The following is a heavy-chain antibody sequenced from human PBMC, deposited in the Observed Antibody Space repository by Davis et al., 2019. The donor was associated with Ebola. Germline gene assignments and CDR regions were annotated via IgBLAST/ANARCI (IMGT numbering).Heavy chain of an antibody. Sequence: PSETLSLTCTVSGGSMYSGSFYWSWIRQPAGKALEWIGQIYPSGSTNYNPSLKSRVSLSVDTSKNHYSLKLTSVTAADTAVYYCATNSTSSGFGLWGQGTLVTVSS. CDR2: IYPSGST. V-gene: IGHV4-61*09. D-gene: IGHD6-6*01. CDR3: ATNSTSSGFGL. J-gene: IGHJ4*02. CDR1: GGSMYSGSFY.